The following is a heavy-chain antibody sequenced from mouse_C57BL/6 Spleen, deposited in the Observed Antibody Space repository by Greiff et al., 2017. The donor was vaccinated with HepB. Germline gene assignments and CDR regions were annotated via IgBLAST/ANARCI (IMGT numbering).Heavy chain of an antibody. Sequence: VQLQQSGAELARPGASVKLSCKASGYTFTSYGISWVKQRTGQGLEWIGEIYPRSGNTYYNEKFKGKATLTADKSSSTAYMELRSLTSEDSAVYFCARGSYYGPTEYFDVWGTGTTVTVSS. D-gene: IGHD1-1*01. CDR1: GYTFTSYG. CDR3: ARGSYYGPTEYFDV. CDR2: IYPRSGNT. J-gene: IGHJ1*03. V-gene: IGHV1-81*01.